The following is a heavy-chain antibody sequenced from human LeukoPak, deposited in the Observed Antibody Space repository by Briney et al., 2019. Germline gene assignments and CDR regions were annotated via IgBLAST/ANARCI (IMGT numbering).Heavy chain of an antibody. CDR1: GFTFSSYA. D-gene: IGHD3-10*01. CDR3: ARGASSGYRIDY. CDR2: ISTDGRNV. V-gene: IGHV3-74*01. J-gene: IGHJ4*02. Sequence: GGSLRLSCAASGFTFSSYAMSWVRQAPGKGLVWVSLISTDGRNVNYADSVKGRFTISRDNAKNTPYLQLNSLRAEDTAVYYCARGASSGYRIDYWGQGTLVTVSS.